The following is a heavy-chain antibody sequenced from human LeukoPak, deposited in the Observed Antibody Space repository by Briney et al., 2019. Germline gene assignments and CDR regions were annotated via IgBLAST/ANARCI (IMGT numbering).Heavy chain of an antibody. CDR1: GGSFSGYY. D-gene: IGHD6-6*01. Sequence: SETLSLTCAVYGGSFSGYYWSWIRQPPGKGLEWIGEINHSGSTNYNPSLKSRVTISVDTSKNQFSLKLSSVTAADTAVYYCARFRSSSSYYYYCGMDVWGQGTTVTVSS. CDR2: INHSGST. CDR3: ARFRSSSSYYYYCGMDV. J-gene: IGHJ6*02. V-gene: IGHV4-34*01.